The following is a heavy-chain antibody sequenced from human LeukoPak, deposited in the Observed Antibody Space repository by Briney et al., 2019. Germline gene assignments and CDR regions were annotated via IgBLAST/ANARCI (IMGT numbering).Heavy chain of an antibody. Sequence: ASVKVSCKASGYTFTSYDTNWVRQATGQGLEWMGWMNPNSGNTGYAQKFQGRVTMTRNTSISTAYMELSSLRSEDTAVYYCARVVIRGCWFDPWGQGTLVTVSS. J-gene: IGHJ5*02. D-gene: IGHD3-10*01. CDR2: MNPNSGNT. CDR3: ARVVIRGCWFDP. CDR1: GYTFTSYD. V-gene: IGHV1-8*01.